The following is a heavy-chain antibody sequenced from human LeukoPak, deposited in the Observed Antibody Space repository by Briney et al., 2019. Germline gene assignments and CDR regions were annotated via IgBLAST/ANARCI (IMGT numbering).Heavy chain of an antibody. CDR2: KYYSGSA. Sequence: SQTLSLTCNVSGVSVSDGRYYWTWIRQHPGKGLEWIGYKYYSGSAKYNPSLKSRLTISIDTSKNQFSLQLSSVTAADTATYYCATPYCSSISCLNVFNMWGQGTRVTVSS. CDR3: ATPYCSSISCLNVFNM. CDR1: GVSVSDGRYY. V-gene: IGHV4-31*03. D-gene: IGHD2-2*01. J-gene: IGHJ3*02.